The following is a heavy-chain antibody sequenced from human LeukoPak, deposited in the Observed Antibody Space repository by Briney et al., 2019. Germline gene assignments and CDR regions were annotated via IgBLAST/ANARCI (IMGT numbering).Heavy chain of an antibody. CDR2: ISGRGGSI. CDR1: GLTFSNYA. D-gene: IGHD3-22*01. V-gene: IGHV3-23*01. J-gene: IGHJ4*02. CDR3: AKSWEYYYDSSGYLDY. Sequence: PGGSLRLSCAASGLTFSNYAMSWVRQAPGKGLEWVSAISGRGGSIHYADSVKGRFTISRDNSKNTLYLQMNSLRAEDTAVYYCAKSWEYYYDSSGYLDYWGQGTLVTVSS.